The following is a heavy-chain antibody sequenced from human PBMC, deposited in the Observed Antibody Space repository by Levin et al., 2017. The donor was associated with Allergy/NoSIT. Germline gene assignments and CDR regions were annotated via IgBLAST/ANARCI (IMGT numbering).Heavy chain of an antibody. CDR1: GFTFSNVW. Sequence: LSLPCAASGFTFSNVWMSWVRQAPGKGLEWVGRIKTKTDGGTDYAAPVKGRFTISRDDSKNTLYLQMNSLKTEDTAVYYCTTDLYRGYIPDWGQGTLVTVSS. CDR3: TTDLYRGYIPD. CDR2: IKTKTDGGT. D-gene: IGHD5-18*01. J-gene: IGHJ4*02. V-gene: IGHV3-15*01.